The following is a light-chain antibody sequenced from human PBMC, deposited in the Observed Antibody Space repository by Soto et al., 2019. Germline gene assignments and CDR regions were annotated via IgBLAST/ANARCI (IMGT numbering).Light chain of an antibody. Sequence: AIQLTQSPSSLSASVGDRVTITCRASQGISSALAWYQQKPGKAPKLLIYGASTLEGGVPFRFSGSGSGTDFTLTISSLQPEDFATYYCQQLNTYPITFGQGTRLEIK. CDR3: QQLNTYPIT. V-gene: IGKV1-13*02. CDR2: GAS. J-gene: IGKJ5*01. CDR1: QGISSA.